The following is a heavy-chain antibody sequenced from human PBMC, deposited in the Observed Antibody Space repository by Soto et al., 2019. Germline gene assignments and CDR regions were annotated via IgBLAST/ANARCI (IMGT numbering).Heavy chain of an antibody. J-gene: IGHJ6*03. V-gene: IGHV1-8*01. CDR2: MNPNSGNT. CDR3: ARGLESDYSNYVYYYCYMDV. Sequence: GASVKVSCKASGYTFTSYDINWVRQATGQGLEWMGWMNPNSGNTGYAQKFQGRVTMTRNTSISTAYMELSSLRSEDTAVYYCARGLESDYSNYVYYYCYMDVWGKGTTVTVSS. D-gene: IGHD4-4*01. CDR1: GYTFTSYD.